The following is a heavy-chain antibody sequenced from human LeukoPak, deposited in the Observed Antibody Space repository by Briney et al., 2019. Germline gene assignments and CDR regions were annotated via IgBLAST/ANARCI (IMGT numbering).Heavy chain of an antibody. CDR1: GGSISSSSYY. CDR3: ARLSWYYFDY. V-gene: IGHV4-39*07. J-gene: IGHJ4*02. CDR2: IYYSGST. Sequence: SETLSLTCTVSGGSISSSSYYWGWIRQPPGKGLEWIGNIYYSGSTYYNPSLRSRVTISVDTSKNQFSLKLSSVTAADTAVYYCARLSWYYFDYWGQGTLVTVSS. D-gene: IGHD3-16*02.